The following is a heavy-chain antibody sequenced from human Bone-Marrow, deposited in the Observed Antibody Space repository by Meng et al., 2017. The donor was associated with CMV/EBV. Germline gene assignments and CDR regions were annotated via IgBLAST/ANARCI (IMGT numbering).Heavy chain of an antibody. V-gene: IGHV3-23*01. CDR3: VKGGLSTLPRAFDI. CDR2: ISYSGTTT. CDR1: GFTFSTQT. Sequence: GESLKISCPASGFTFSTQTMSWVRQAPGKGLEWVSAISYSGTTTYYADSVKGRFTVSRDNSKNTLYLQMNSLRADEAAVYYCVKGGLSTLPRAFDIWGQGTLVTVSS. D-gene: IGHD2/OR15-2a*01. J-gene: IGHJ3*02.